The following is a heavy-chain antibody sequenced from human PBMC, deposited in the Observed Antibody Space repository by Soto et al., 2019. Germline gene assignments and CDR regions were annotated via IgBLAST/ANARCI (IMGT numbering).Heavy chain of an antibody. D-gene: IGHD2-2*01. Sequence: QVQLVESGGGVVQPGRSLRLSCAASGFTLSGNDMHWVRPAPGKGPGWVAVMSYDGSRQYYADSVKGRFTISRDTSKSTLYLQMNSLTTEDTAVYYCARGGWYASWSSSDCWGQGTLVTVSS. CDR1: GFTLSGND. CDR3: ARGGWYASWSSSDC. V-gene: IGHV3-30*03. CDR2: MSYDGSRQ. J-gene: IGHJ4*02.